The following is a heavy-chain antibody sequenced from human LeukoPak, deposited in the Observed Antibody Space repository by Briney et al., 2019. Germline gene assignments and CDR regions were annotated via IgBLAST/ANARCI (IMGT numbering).Heavy chain of an antibody. D-gene: IGHD1-26*01. V-gene: IGHV3-30*18. J-gene: IGHJ4*02. CDR2: ISYDGSNK. CDR3: AKGAEGADY. CDR1: GFTVSSNY. Sequence: GGSLRLSCAASGFTVSSNYMSWVRQAPGKGLEWVAVISYDGSNKYYADSVKGRFTISRDNSKNTLYLQMNSLRAEDTAVYYCAKGAEGADYWGQGTLVTVSS.